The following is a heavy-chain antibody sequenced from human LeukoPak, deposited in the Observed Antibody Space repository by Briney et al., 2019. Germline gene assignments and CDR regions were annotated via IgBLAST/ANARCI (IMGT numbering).Heavy chain of an antibody. CDR2: LKQDAYQT. CDR1: GFSFSSSW. CDR3: ARDRRSGLDH. J-gene: IGHJ4*02. Sequence: GGTLRLSCAASGFSFSSSWMAWVRQAPGQGLEWVANLKQDAYQTFYLESVKGRFTISRDNAKNSLYLYMNSLRVEDTAMYYCARDRRSGLDHWGQGALVTVSS. V-gene: IGHV3-7*03. D-gene: IGHD6-19*01.